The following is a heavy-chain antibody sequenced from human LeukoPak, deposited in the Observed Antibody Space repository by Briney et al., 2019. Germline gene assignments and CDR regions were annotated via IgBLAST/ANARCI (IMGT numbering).Heavy chain of an antibody. Sequence: TETLSLTCTVSGYSISSGYYWGWIRQPPGMGLEWIGSILHSGSTYYNPSLKSRVTMSVDTSKIHFSLKLSSVTAADTAVYYCARVMMSEGLLRHEAFDMWDQGTMVTVSS. J-gene: IGHJ3*02. CDR2: ILHSGST. V-gene: IGHV4-38-2*02. CDR3: ARVMMSEGLLRHEAFDM. D-gene: IGHD3-3*01. CDR1: GYSISSGYY.